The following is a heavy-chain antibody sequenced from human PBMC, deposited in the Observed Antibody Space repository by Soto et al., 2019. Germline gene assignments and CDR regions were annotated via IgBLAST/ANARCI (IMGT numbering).Heavy chain of an antibody. CDR1: GDSINRNDYY. CDR3: GRLEGLATISYYFDY. D-gene: IGHD3-9*01. CDR2: IYYGGST. J-gene: IGHJ4*02. Sequence: SETLSLTCSVSGDSINRNDYYWGWIRQPPGKGLEWIGTIYYGGSTYYTPSLESRVTISVDTSKNQFSLKLTSLSAADTAVYYCGRLEGLATISYYFDYWGQGALVTVSS. V-gene: IGHV4-39*01.